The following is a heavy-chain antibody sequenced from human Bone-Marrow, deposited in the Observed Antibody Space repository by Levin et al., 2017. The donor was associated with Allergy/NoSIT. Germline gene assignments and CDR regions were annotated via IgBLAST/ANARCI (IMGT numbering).Heavy chain of an antibody. D-gene: IGHD6-13*01. CDR2: IITILNRA. V-gene: IGHV1-69*02. J-gene: IGHJ4*02. CDR3: AKTSAGSDSSSYYFDF. Sequence: SVKVSCKASGGTLSSYTISWVRQAPGQGLEWMGRIITILNRANYAQKFQDRVTITADKSTSTAYMELSGLRSDDTAVYYCAKTSAGSDSSSYYFDFWGQGTLVTVSS. CDR1: GGTLSSYT.